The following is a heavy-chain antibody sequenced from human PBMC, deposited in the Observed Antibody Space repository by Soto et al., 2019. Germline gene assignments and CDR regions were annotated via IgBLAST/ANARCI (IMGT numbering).Heavy chain of an antibody. CDR2: ISGSGGST. Sequence: EVQVLESGGGLVQPGGSLRLSCAASGFTFSSYAMSWVRQAPGKGLEWVSAISGSGGSTYYADSVKGRFTISRDNSKNTLYLQMNSLRSEDTAVYYCAKGSAARPDYYFDYWGQGTLVTVSS. V-gene: IGHV3-23*01. CDR3: AKGSAARPDYYFDY. D-gene: IGHD6-6*01. J-gene: IGHJ4*02. CDR1: GFTFSSYA.